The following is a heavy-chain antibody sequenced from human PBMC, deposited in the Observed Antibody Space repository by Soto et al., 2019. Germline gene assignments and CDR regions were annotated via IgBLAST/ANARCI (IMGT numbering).Heavy chain of an antibody. CDR1: GFTFSSYG. D-gene: IGHD2-15*01. CDR3: ASEGGGENVFYGMDV. CDR2: IWYDGSNK. V-gene: IGHV3-33*01. J-gene: IGHJ6*02. Sequence: GGSLRLSCAASGFTFSSYGMHWVRQAPGKGLEWVAVIWYDGSNKYYADSVKGRFTISRDNSKNTLYLQMNSLRAEDTAVYYCASEGGGENVFYGMDVWGQGTTVTVSS.